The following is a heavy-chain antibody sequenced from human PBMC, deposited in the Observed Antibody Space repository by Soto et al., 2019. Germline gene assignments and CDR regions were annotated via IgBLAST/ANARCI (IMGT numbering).Heavy chain of an antibody. CDR3: ATMPKILTGYFTTLYFDY. CDR2: FDPEDGET. CDR1: GYTLTELS. Sequence: ASVKVSCKVSGYTLTELSMHWVRQAPGKGLEWMGGFDPEDGETIYAQKFQGRVTMTEDTPTDTAYMELSSLRSEDTAVYYCATMPKILTGYFTTLYFDYWGQGTLVTVSS. V-gene: IGHV1-24*01. J-gene: IGHJ4*02. D-gene: IGHD3-9*01.